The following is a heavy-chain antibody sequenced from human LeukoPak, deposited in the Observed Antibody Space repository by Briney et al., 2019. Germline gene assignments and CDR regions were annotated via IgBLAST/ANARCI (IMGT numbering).Heavy chain of an antibody. CDR2: ISSSSSTI. CDR3: AREAYSSGWYD. V-gene: IGHV3-48*04. CDR1: GFTFSSYS. J-gene: IGHJ4*02. Sequence: GGSLRLSCAASGFTFSSYSMNWVRQAPGKGLEWVSYISSSSSTIYYADSVKGRFTISRDNAKNSLYLQMNSLRAEDTAVYYCAREAYSSGWYDWGQGTLVTVSS. D-gene: IGHD6-19*01.